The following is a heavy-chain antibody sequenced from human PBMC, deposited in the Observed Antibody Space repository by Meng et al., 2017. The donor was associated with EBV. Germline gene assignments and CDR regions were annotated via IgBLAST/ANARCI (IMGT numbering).Heavy chain of an antibody. Sequence: GQLQESGPGLGKPSETLSLTCTVSGASVSGGTFHWSWIRQPPGKELQWIGYIYDGGTTIYNPSLKSRVTIFLDTSRNQFSLGLRSVTTADTAVYYCAKSSSSTPGVVDSWGQGTLVTVSS. V-gene: IGHV4-61*01. CDR1: GASVSGGTFH. CDR3: AKSSSSTPGVVDS. CDR2: IYDGGTT. J-gene: IGHJ4*02. D-gene: IGHD2-2*01.